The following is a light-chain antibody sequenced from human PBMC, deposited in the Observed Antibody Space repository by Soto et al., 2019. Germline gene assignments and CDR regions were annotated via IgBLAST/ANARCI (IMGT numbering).Light chain of an antibody. CDR3: QQYGSSPWT. J-gene: IGKJ1*01. CDR1: QSVSSTY. Sequence: EIVLTQSPGTLSLSPGERATLSCRASQSVSSTYLAWYQHKPGQAPRLLIYCAFSRATGIPGRFSGSGSGTDFTLTITRLEPEDFAVYYCQQYGSSPWTFGQGTKVEIK. CDR2: CAF. V-gene: IGKV3-20*01.